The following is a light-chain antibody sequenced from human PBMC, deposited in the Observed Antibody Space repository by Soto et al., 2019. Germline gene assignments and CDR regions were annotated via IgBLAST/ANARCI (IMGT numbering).Light chain of an antibody. J-gene: IGKJ4*01. Sequence: DIQMTQSPSTLSASEGDRVTITCRASQSVNRLLAWYQQKPGKAPKALIYQASRLESGVPPRFSGSGSGTEFTLTIISLQPDDFATYYCQQYVAYPLTFGGGTKVE. CDR1: QSVNRL. V-gene: IGKV1-5*03. CDR2: QAS. CDR3: QQYVAYPLT.